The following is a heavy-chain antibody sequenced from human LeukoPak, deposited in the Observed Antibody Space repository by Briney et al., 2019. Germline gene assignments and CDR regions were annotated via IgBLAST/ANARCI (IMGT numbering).Heavy chain of an antibody. CDR2: IYPDDSDI. V-gene: IGHV5-51*01. CDR1: GYKFTSYW. D-gene: IGHD3-16*01. CDR3: ARHPYDVFAGYYLDY. J-gene: IGHJ4*02. Sequence: GESLKISCKASGYKFTSYWISWVRQMPGKGPEWMGIIYPDDSDIRYSPSFQGQVTISADKSLSTAYLQWSSLKASDSAMYYCARHPYDVFAGYYLDYWGQGTLVTVSS.